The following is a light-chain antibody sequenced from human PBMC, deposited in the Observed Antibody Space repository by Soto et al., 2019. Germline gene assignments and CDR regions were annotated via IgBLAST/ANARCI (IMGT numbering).Light chain of an antibody. CDR1: QSVSSSY. CDR3: QQYNNWPPIT. V-gene: IGKV3-15*01. J-gene: IGKJ5*01. CDR2: VAS. Sequence: EIVLTQSPGTLSLSPGERATLSCRASQSVSSSYLAWYQQKPGQAPRLLIYVASTRATGIPARFSGSGSGAEFTLTISRLQSEDFAVYYCQQYNNWPPITFGQGTRLQIK.